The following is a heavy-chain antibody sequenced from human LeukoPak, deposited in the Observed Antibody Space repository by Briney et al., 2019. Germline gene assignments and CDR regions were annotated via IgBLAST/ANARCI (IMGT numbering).Heavy chain of an antibody. J-gene: IGHJ5*02. D-gene: IGHD6-13*01. CDR2: ISSSSSTI. Sequence: WASVKVSCKASGGTFSTYSMNWVRQAPGKGLEWVSYISSSSSTIYYADSVKGRFTISRDNAKNSLYLQMNGLRAEDTAVYYCARDPDSSSWYNWFDPWGQGTLVTVSS. CDR3: ARDPDSSSWYNWFDP. CDR1: GGTFSTYS. V-gene: IGHV3-48*01.